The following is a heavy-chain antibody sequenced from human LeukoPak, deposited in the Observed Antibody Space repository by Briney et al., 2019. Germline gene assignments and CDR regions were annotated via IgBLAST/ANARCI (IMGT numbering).Heavy chain of an antibody. CDR1: GFIVSHNY. D-gene: IGHD2-15*01. CDR2: IYSGGGT. J-gene: IGHJ4*02. V-gene: IGHV3-53*01. Sequence: GGSLRLSCAASGFIVSHNYMSWVRQAPGKGLESVSLIYSGGGTYYADSVKGRFTISRDNSKNTLYLQMNNLRVEDAAVYYCARPHCGGGSCYLDYWGQGTLVTVSS. CDR3: ARPHCGGGSCYLDY.